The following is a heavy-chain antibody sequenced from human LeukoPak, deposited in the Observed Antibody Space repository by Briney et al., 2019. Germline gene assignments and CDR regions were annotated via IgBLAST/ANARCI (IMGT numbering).Heavy chain of an antibody. D-gene: IGHD2-15*01. V-gene: IGHV1-2*02. CDR3: STEDKYCSGANCGKY. CDR1: GYTFTNYY. J-gene: IGHJ4*02. CDR2: IVPDSGGA. Sequence: ASVKVSCKTSGYTFTNYYVHWVRQAPGQGLEWMGYIVPDSGGADYDQKFQGRVTMTRDKSISTVYMELSSLRSDDTAAYYCSTEDKYCSGANCGKYWGQGTLVTVSS.